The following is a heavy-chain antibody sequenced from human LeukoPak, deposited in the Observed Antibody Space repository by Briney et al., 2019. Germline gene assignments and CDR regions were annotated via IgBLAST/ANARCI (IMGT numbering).Heavy chain of an antibody. J-gene: IGHJ6*02. CDR1: GFTFSSYE. CDR2: ISSSGSTI. D-gene: IGHD6-13*01. V-gene: IGHV3-48*03. CDR3: ARGGSSRYGMDV. Sequence: GGSLRLSCAASGFTFSSYEMNWVRQAPGKGLEWVSYISSSGSTIYYADSVKGRFTISRDNAKNSLYLQLNSLRAEDTAVYYCARGGSSRYGMDVWGQGTTVTVSS.